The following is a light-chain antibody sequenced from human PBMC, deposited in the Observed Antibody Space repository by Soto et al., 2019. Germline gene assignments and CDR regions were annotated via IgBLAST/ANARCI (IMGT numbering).Light chain of an antibody. Sequence: EIVMTQSPATLSVSPGESATLSCRASQSISGNLAWYQQKPGQAPRLLIYGASSRATGIPDRFSGSASGTDFTLTITRLEPEDSAVYFCQQYTGPPTTFGQGTRLEIK. CDR3: QQYTGPPTT. CDR1: QSISGN. J-gene: IGKJ5*01. CDR2: GAS. V-gene: IGKV3-20*01.